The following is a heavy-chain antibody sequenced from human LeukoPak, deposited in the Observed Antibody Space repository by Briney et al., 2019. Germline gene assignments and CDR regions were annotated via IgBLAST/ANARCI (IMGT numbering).Heavy chain of an antibody. J-gene: IGHJ6*03. CDR1: GFTFSSYW. Sequence: GGSLRLSCAASGFTFSSYWMHWVRQAPGQGLVWVSRINSDGSSTSYADSVKGRFTISRDNAKNTLYLQMNSLRAEDTAVYYCARVASLSSSWYYYYYYMDVWGKGSTVTVSS. V-gene: IGHV3-74*01. D-gene: IGHD6-13*01. CDR2: INSDGSST. CDR3: ARVASLSSSWYYYYYYMDV.